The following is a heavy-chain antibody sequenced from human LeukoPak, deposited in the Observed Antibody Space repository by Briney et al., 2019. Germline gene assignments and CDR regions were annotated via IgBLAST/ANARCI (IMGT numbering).Heavy chain of an antibody. Sequence: ASVKVSCTVSGYTLTELSMHWVRQAPGKGLEWMGGFDPEDGETIYAQKVQGRVTMTEDTSTDTAYMELSSLRSEDTAVYYCATLVFYYDILTGYDRDYWGQGTLVTVSS. V-gene: IGHV1-24*01. CDR2: FDPEDGET. D-gene: IGHD3-9*01. CDR3: ATLVFYYDILTGYDRDY. CDR1: GYTLTELS. J-gene: IGHJ4*02.